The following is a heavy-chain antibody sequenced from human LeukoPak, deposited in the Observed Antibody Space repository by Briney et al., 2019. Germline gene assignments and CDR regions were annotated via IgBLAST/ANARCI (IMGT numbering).Heavy chain of an antibody. CDR1: GFTFSSYA. Sequence: PGGSLRLSCAASGFTFSSYAMSWVRQAPGKGLEWVSAISGSGGSTYYADSVKGRFTISRDNSKNTLYLQMNSLRAEDTAVYYCAKSHRPYYSYYMDVWGKGTTVTVSS. V-gene: IGHV3-23*01. J-gene: IGHJ6*03. CDR3: AKSHRPYYSYYMDV. CDR2: ISGSGGST.